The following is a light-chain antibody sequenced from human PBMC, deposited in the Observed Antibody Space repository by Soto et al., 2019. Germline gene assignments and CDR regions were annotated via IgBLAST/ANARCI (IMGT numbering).Light chain of an antibody. J-gene: IGLJ1*01. V-gene: IGLV2-14*03. Sequence: QSALAQPASVSGSPGQSITISCTGTNSDVGAYSYVSWYQQYPGKAPKLLIYDVGARPSGISDRFSGSKSGNTASLTISGLQAEYDADYYCRSYTAFTPYVFGTGIKVTVL. CDR1: NSDVGAYSY. CDR3: RSYTAFTPYV. CDR2: DVG.